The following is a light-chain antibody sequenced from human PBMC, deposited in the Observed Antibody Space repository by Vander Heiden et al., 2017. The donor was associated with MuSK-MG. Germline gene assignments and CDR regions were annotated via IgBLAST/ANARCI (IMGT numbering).Light chain of an antibody. CDR1: QSVSSN. Sequence: EIVMTPSPATLSVSPGERATLSCRASQSVSSNLAWYQQKPGQAPRLLIYGASTRATGIPARFRGSAPGTEFTLSIIILQSEDFAVYYCQEYNNWPRTFGQGTKVEIK. J-gene: IGKJ1*01. CDR3: QEYNNWPRT. CDR2: GAS. V-gene: IGKV3-15*01.